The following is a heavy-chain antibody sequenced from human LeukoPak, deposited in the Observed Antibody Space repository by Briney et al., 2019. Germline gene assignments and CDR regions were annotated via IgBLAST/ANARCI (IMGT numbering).Heavy chain of an antibody. CDR3: ARADLTGGFSDY. V-gene: IGHV1-2*02. Sequence: ASVKVSCKASGYTFTGYYMHWVRQAPGQGLEWMGWINPNSGGTNYAQKFQGRVTMTRDTSISTAYMELSRLRSEDTAVYYCARADLTGGFSDYWGQGTLVTVSS. CDR1: GYTFTGYY. CDR2: INPNSGGT. J-gene: IGHJ4*02. D-gene: IGHD2-8*02.